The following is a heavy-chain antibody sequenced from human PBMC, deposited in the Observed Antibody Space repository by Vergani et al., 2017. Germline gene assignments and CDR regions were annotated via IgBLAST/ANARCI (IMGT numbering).Heavy chain of an antibody. V-gene: IGHV3-9*01. CDR2: ISWNSGSI. Sequence: VQLVQSGAEVKKPGASVKVSCKASGYTFTGYYMHWVRQAPGKGLEWVSGISWNSGSIGYADSVKGRFTISRDNAKNSLYLQMNSLRAEDTALYYCATLRAAIFADAFDIWGQGTMVTVSS. J-gene: IGHJ3*02. CDR3: ATLRAAIFADAFDI. D-gene: IGHD2-2*01. CDR1: GYTFTGYY.